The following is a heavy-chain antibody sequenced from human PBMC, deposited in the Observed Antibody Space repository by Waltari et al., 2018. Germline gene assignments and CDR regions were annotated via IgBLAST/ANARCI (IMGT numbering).Heavy chain of an antibody. CDR1: GGTFNNYA. CDR3: ARVGGSYLGVDYFYYNMDV. V-gene: IGHV1-69*01. J-gene: IGHJ6*02. Sequence: QVQLVQSGAEVKKPGSSVKVSCKASGGTFNNYAISWLRQAPGQGLEWMGGIIPVLHTSNYAQKFQGRFTITADGSTSTAYRELSGLRSEDTAVYFCARVGGSYLGVDYFYYNMDVWGQGTSVTVSS. CDR2: IIPVLHTS. D-gene: IGHD1-26*01.